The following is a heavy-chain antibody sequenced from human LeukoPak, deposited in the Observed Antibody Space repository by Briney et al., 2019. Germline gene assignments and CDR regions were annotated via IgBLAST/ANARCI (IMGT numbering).Heavy chain of an antibody. Sequence: SQTLSLTCAISGDSFSSISVAWNWLRQSPSRGLEWLGRTYYRSKWYNEYAVSVKGRININPDPSKNQFSLQLNSVTPEDTAVYYCALARSEYHYGMDVWGQGATVTVSS. V-gene: IGHV6-1*01. CDR2: TYYRSKWYN. CDR1: GDSFSSISVA. CDR3: ALARSEYHYGMDV. J-gene: IGHJ6*02.